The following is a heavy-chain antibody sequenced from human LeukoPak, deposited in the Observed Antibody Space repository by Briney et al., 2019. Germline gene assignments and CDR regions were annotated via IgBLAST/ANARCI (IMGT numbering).Heavy chain of an antibody. J-gene: IGHJ6*03. Sequence: SETLSLTCAVYGGSFSGYYWSWIRQPPGKELEWIGEINHSGSTKYNPSLKSRVTTSVDTSKNQFSLKLSSVTAADTAVYYCASITAAPDSYYYYYYMDVWGKGTTVTVSS. V-gene: IGHV4-34*01. CDR2: INHSGST. CDR3: ASITAAPDSYYYYYYMDV. D-gene: IGHD2-2*01. CDR1: GGSFSGYY.